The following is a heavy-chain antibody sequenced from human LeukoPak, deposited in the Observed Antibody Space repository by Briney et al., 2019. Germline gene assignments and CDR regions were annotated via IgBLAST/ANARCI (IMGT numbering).Heavy chain of an antibody. J-gene: IGHJ4*02. CDR3: ARHDSGGHHYYINV. CDR1: DGSISSSSYY. D-gene: IGHD3-22*01. V-gene: IGHV4-39*01. CDR2: IYYGGST. Sequence: SETLSLTCAVSDGSISSSSYYWGWIRQPPGKGLEWIGGIYYGGSTYYNPSLKSRLTISIDTSKNQFSLKLSSVTAADTAVYYCARHDSGGHHYYINVWGQGTLVTVSS.